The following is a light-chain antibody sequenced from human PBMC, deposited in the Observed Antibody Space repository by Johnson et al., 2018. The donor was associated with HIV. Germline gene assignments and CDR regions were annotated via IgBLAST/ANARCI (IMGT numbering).Light chain of an antibody. Sequence: QSVLTQPPSVSAAPGQKVTISCSGSSSNIGNNYVSWYQQLPGTAPKLLIYDNNKQPSGIPDRFSGSKSGTSATLCITGLQTGDEAEYHCGTWDTSLSAPFVFGTGTKVTVL. V-gene: IGLV1-51*01. CDR2: DNN. J-gene: IGLJ1*01. CDR3: GTWDTSLSAPFV. CDR1: SSNIGNNY.